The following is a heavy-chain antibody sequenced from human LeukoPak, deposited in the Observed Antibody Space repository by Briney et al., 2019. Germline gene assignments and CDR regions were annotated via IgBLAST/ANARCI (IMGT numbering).Heavy chain of an antibody. J-gene: IGHJ5*02. CDR1: GYTFTGYY. Sequence: ASVKVSCKASGYTFTGYYMHWVRQAPGQGLEWMGWINPNSGGTNYAQKFQGRVTMTRDTSISTAYMELSRLRSDDTAVYYCAREPLYDFWSDYSFGPASPFDPWGQGTLVTVSS. CDR2: INPNSGGT. CDR3: AREPLYDFWSDYSFGPASPFDP. D-gene: IGHD3-3*01. V-gene: IGHV1-2*02.